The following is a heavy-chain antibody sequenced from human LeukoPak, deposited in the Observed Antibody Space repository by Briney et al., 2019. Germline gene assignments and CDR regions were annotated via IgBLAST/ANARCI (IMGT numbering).Heavy chain of an antibody. V-gene: IGHV1-69*06. D-gene: IGHD3-16*01. CDR2: IIPIFGTA. CDR1: GGTFTNNYA. CDR3: ARGRGGPGAFDI. Sequence: ASVKVSCKSSGGTFTNNYAISWVRQAPGQGLEWMGGIIPIFGTANYAQKFQGRVTITADKSTSTAYMELSSLRSEDTAVYYCARGRGGPGAFDIWGQGTMVTVSS. J-gene: IGHJ3*02.